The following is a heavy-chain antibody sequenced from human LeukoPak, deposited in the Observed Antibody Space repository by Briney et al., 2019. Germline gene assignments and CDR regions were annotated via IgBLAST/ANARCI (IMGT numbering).Heavy chain of an antibody. CDR1: GFTFSSFG. CDR3: ARNRFNLFSYYFEY. J-gene: IGHJ4*02. CDR2: ISYNGGNQ. D-gene: IGHD3-3*01. Sequence: GRSLRLSCAASGFTFSSFGMHWVRQAPGKGLEWVAVISYNGGNQYYADSVKGRFTISRDNSKNTLYLQMNSLRAEDTAVYYCARNRFNLFSYYFEYWGQGTLVTVPS. V-gene: IGHV3-30*03.